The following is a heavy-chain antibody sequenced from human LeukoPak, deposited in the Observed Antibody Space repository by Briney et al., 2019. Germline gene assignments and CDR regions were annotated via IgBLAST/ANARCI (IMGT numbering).Heavy chain of an antibody. Sequence: GESLKISCKVSGYSFTTYWISWVRQMPGQGLEWMGIIFPGDSDTRYSPSFQGQVTISADKSISTAYLQWNSLKASDTAMYYCSRWVTADRGRKDAFDIWGQGTMVTVSS. CDR1: GYSFTTYW. CDR3: SRWVTADRGRKDAFDI. CDR2: IFPGDSDT. J-gene: IGHJ3*02. D-gene: IGHD2-21*02. V-gene: IGHV5-51*01.